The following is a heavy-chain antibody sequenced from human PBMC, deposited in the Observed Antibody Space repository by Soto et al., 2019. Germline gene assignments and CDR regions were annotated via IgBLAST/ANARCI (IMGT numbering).Heavy chain of an antibody. CDR1: GDSISSADYY. J-gene: IGHJ6*02. D-gene: IGHD1-7*01. Sequence: SETLSLTCTVSGDSISSADYYWSWIRQTPGKGLEWIGYIYYSGSTYYNPSLKSRVTISVDTSKNQCSLKLSPVTAVDTAVYYCASGRQLELRYYYGMDVWGQGTTVTVSS. CDR3: ASGRQLELRYYYGMDV. CDR2: IYYSGST. V-gene: IGHV4-30-4*01.